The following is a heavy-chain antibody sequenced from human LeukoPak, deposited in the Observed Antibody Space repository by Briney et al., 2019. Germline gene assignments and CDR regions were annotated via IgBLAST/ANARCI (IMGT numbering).Heavy chain of an antibody. V-gene: IGHV3-48*03. CDR1: GFTFSLNE. CDR3: ATTLSGWSPPQTSYYSYYMDV. D-gene: IGHD6-19*01. J-gene: IGHJ6*03. CDR2: INGPASNI. Sequence: GGSLRLSCAASGFTFSLNEMNWVRQAPGKGLEGVSYINGPASNIFYADSVKGRFTISRDNAKNSLYLQMNSLRVEDTAVYYCATTLSGWSPPQTSYYSYYMDVWGKGTTVTISS.